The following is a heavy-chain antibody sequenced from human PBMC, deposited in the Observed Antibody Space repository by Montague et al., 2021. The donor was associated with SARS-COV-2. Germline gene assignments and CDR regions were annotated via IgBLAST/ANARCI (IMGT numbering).Heavy chain of an antibody. Sequence: SETLSLTCTVSGGSISSYYWSWIRQPPGKGLEWIGYIYYSGSTNYNPSLKSRVTISVDTSMNQFSLKLSSVTAADTAVYHCARGSGWMGNAFDIWGQGTMVTVSS. V-gene: IGHV4-59*01. D-gene: IGHD6-19*01. CDR3: ARGSGWMGNAFDI. CDR1: GGSISSYY. J-gene: IGHJ3*02. CDR2: IYYSGST.